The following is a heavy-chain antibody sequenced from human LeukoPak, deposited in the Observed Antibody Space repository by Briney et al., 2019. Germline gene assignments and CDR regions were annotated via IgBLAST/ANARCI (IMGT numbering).Heavy chain of an antibody. CDR2: IWYDGSNK. V-gene: IGHV3-33*01. J-gene: IGHJ2*01. CDR3: ARDDQTATGFDL. CDR1: AFAFNSYR. Sequence: GGSLRLSCAASAFAFNSYRMHWVRQAPGKGLEWVAVIWYDGSNKYYADSVKGRFTISRDNSKNTLYLQMNSLRAEDTAVYYCARDDQTATGFDLWGRGTLVTVSS. D-gene: IGHD6-13*01.